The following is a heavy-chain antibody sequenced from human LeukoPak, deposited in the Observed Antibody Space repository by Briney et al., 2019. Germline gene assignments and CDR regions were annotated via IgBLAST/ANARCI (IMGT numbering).Heavy chain of an antibody. CDR1: RFAFDEHG. D-gene: IGHD2-2*01. CDR3: ARAPITSPFYFDS. V-gene: IGHV3-20*04. J-gene: IGHJ4*02. CDR2: INWSGGST. Sequence: GGSLRLSCTASRFAFDEHGMSWVRQVPGKGLEWVSGINWSGGSTGYADPLRGRLTISRDNAKNSLYLQMDSLRAEDTALYYCARAPITSPFYFDSWGQGTLVTVSS.